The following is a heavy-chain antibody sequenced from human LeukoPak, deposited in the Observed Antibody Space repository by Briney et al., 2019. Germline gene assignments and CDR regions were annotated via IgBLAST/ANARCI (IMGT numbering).Heavy chain of an antibody. CDR1: GFTFSSDA. V-gene: IGHV3-48*04. D-gene: IGHD2-21*01. CDR2: ISSSGTAI. J-gene: IGHJ4*02. Sequence: PPGGSLRLSCAASGFTFSSDAMSWVRQAPGKGLEWVSGISSSGTAIYYADSVKGRFTISRDNAKNSLYLQMSSLRAEDTAMYYCARDQSYYRVWGQGTLVTVSS. CDR3: ARDQSYYRV.